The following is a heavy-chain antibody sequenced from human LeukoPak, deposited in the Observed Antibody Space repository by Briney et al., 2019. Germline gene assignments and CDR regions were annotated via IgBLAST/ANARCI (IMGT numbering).Heavy chain of an antibody. CDR2: MNPNSGNT. Sequence: ASVKVSCKASGYTFTSYDINWVQQATGQGLEWMGWMNPNSGNTGYAQKFQGRVTMTRNTSISTAYMELSSLRSEDTAVYYCARWYSGYDERVGLYSSGPPGNNWFDPWGQGTLVTVSS. CDR1: GYTFTSYD. V-gene: IGHV1-8*01. D-gene: IGHD5-12*01. J-gene: IGHJ5*02. CDR3: ARWYSGYDERVGLYSSGPPGNNWFDP.